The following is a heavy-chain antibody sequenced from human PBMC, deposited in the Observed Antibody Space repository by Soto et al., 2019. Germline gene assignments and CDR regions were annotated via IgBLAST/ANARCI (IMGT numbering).Heavy chain of an antibody. J-gene: IGHJ4*02. CDR3: AYFDWLPY. D-gene: IGHD3-9*01. CDR1: GGSISSSTFY. V-gene: IGHV4-39*01. CDR2: VYYDGTT. Sequence: SETLSLTCAVSGGSISSSTFYWGWIRQPPGKGLEWIGSVYYDGTTYYNPSLRSRVTISVDTSKNQFSLKMSSVTAADTAAYYCAYFDWLPYWGQGTRVNVAS.